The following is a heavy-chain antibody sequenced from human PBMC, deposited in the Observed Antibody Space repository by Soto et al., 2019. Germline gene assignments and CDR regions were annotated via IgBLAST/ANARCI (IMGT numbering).Heavy chain of an antibody. CDR1: GGSFSGYY. D-gene: IGHD2-2*01. V-gene: IGHV4-34*01. J-gene: IGHJ3*02. CDR2: IHHSGRT. CDR3: ARGECSSNYCFTRWALDI. Sequence: SETLSLTCAVYGGSFSGYYWTWIRQTPGKGLEWIGEIHHSGRTNYNPSLKSRVSISADTSKTQFSLNLTSVTAADTAVYYCARGECSSNYCFTRWALDIWGQGAVVTVSS.